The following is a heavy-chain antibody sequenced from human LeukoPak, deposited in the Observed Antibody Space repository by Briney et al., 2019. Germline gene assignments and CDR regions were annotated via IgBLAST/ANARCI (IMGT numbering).Heavy chain of an antibody. CDR1: GYTFTGYY. Sequence: VASVKVSCKASGYTFTGYYMHWVRQAPGQGLEWMGWINPNSGGTNYAQKFQGRVTMTRDTSISTAYMELSRLRSDDTAVYYCARVPRGYSSSWHPADYWGQGTLVTVSS. CDR3: ARVPRGYSSSWHPADY. CDR2: INPNSGGT. J-gene: IGHJ4*02. D-gene: IGHD6-13*01. V-gene: IGHV1-2*02.